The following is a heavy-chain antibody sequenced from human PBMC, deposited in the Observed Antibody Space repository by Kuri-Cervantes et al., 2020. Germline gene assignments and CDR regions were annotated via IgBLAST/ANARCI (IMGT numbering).Heavy chain of an antibody. V-gene: IGHV1-2*02. Sequence: ASVKVSCKASGYTFTGYYMHWVRQAPGQGLEWMGWINPNSGGTNYAQKFQGRVTMTRDTSISTAYMELSRLRSDDTAVYYRARGTGRVLRFDALAIWGPGKKV. D-gene: IGHD1/OR15-1a*01. J-gene: IGHJ3*02. CDR1: GYTFTGYY. CDR2: INPNSGGT. CDR3: ARGTGRVLRFDALAI.